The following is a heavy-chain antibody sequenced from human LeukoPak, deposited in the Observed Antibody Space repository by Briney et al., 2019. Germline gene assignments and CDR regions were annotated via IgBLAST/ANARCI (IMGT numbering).Heavy chain of an antibody. Sequence: ASVKVSCKASGYTFTGYYMHWVRQAPGQGLEWMGWINPNSGGTNYAQKFQGRVTTTRDTSISTAYMELSRLRSDDTAVYYCARSRDGYTGSFDYWGQGTLVTISS. CDR2: INPNSGGT. CDR3: ARSRDGYTGSFDY. V-gene: IGHV1-2*02. D-gene: IGHD5-24*01. CDR1: GYTFTGYY. J-gene: IGHJ4*02.